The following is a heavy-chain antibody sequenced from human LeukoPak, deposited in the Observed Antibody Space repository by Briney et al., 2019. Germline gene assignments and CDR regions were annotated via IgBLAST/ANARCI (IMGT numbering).Heavy chain of an antibody. J-gene: IGHJ4*02. CDR3: ARELWFGEFYFDY. Sequence: ASVKVSCKASGYIFTGYYMHWMRQAPGQGLEWMGWINPNSGGTNYAQKFQGRVTMTRDTFISTVYMDLSRLRSDDTAVYYCARELWFGEFYFDYWGQGTLATVSS. V-gene: IGHV1-2*02. CDR2: INPNSGGT. CDR1: GYIFTGYY. D-gene: IGHD3-10*01.